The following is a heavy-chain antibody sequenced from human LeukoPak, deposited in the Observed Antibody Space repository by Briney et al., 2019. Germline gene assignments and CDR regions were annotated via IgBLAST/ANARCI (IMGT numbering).Heavy chain of an antibody. J-gene: IGHJ6*03. CDR2: ISAYNGNT. D-gene: IGHD3-10*01. CDR3: AGTMVRGVSSDYYYYYMDV. CDR1: GYTFNSHG. V-gene: IGHV1-18*01. Sequence: ASVKVSCKASGYTFNSHGISWVRQAPGQGLEWMGWISAYNGNTNYAQKLQGRVTMTTDTSTSTAYMELRSLRSDDTAVYYCAGTMVRGVSSDYYYYYMDVWGKGTTVTVSS.